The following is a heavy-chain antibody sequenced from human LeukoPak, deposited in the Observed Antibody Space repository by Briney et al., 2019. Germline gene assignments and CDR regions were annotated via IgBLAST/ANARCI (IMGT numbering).Heavy chain of an antibody. CDR1: GFTFSSYG. CDR3: ARDPYGSGSTSFDI. J-gene: IGHJ3*02. Sequence: PGRSLRLSCAASGFTFSSYGMHWVRQAPGKGLEWVAVISYDGSNKYYADSVKGRFTISRDNSKNTLYLQMNSLRAEDTAVYYCARDPYGSGSTSFDIWGQGTMVTVSS. CDR2: ISYDGSNK. V-gene: IGHV3-30*03. D-gene: IGHD3-10*01.